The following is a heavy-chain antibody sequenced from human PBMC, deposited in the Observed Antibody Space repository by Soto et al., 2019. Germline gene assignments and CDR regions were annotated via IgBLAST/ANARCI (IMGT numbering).Heavy chain of an antibody. J-gene: IGHJ6*03. CDR1: GGSFSSYY. D-gene: IGHD2-2*01. Sequence: QVQLQESGPGLVRPSETLSLTCTVSGGSFSSYYWTWIRQSPGKGLEWIGYIYYSGSTDYNTSLRGRLAISIDTSKNQVSLRLNSMTAADTAVYYCAGRDCSGTNCYYLDYYYMDVWGKGTTVTVSS. CDR2: IYYSGST. V-gene: IGHV4-59*08. CDR3: AGRDCSGTNCYYLDYYYMDV.